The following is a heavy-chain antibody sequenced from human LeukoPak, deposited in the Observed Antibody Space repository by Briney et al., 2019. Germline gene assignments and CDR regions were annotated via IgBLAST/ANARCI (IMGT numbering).Heavy chain of an antibody. V-gene: IGHV3-23*01. CDR3: AKDLRSSQVIDY. J-gene: IGHJ4*02. CDR1: GFTFSSYA. D-gene: IGHD6-13*01. Sequence: PGGSLRLSCAASGFTFSSYAMSRVRQAPGKGLEWVSAISGSGGSTYYADSVKGRFTISRDNSKNTLYLQMNSLRAEDTAVYYCAKDLRSSQVIDYWGQGTLVTVSS. CDR2: ISGSGGST.